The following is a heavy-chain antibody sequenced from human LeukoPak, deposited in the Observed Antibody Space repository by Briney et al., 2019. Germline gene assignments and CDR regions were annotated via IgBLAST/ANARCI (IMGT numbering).Heavy chain of an antibody. V-gene: IGHV3-74*01. Sequence: GGSLRLSCAASGFTFSSYWMHWVRQAPGKGLVWVSRINSDGSSTSYADSVKGRFTISRDNAKNTLYLQMNSLRAEDTALYYCARDSISSGYYYADYWGQGILVTVSS. CDR1: GFTFSSYW. J-gene: IGHJ4*02. CDR3: ARDSISSGYYYADY. CDR2: INSDGSST. D-gene: IGHD3-22*01.